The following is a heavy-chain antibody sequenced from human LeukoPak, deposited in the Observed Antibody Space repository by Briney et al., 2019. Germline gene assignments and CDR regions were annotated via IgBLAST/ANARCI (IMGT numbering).Heavy chain of an antibody. Sequence: SETLSLTCAVYGGSFSGYYWSWIRQPPGKGLEWIGEINHSGSTNYNPSLKSRVTISVDTSKNQFSLKLSSVTAADTAVYYCAREGGYYDSNGYLPYWGQGTLVTVPS. V-gene: IGHV4-34*01. D-gene: IGHD3-22*01. J-gene: IGHJ4*02. CDR1: GGSFSGYY. CDR2: INHSGST. CDR3: AREGGYYDSNGYLPY.